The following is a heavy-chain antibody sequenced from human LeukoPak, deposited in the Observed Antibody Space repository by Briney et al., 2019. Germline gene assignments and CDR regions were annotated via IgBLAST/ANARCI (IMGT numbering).Heavy chain of an antibody. V-gene: IGHV3-74*01. CDR3: ARVRIFGVVGWVEYGMDV. CDR1: GFTFSSYW. Sequence: GGSLRLSCAASGFTFSSYWMHWVRQGPEKGLVWVARISTDGSFTSYADSVKGRFTISRDNAKNTLYLQMNSLRAEDTAVYYCARVRIFGVVGWVEYGMDVWGQGTTVTVSS. CDR2: ISTDGSFT. J-gene: IGHJ6*02. D-gene: IGHD3-3*01.